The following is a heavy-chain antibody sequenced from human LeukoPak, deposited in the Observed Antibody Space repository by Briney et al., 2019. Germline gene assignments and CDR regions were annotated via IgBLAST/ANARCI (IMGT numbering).Heavy chain of an antibody. Sequence: GGSLRLSCAASGFTFSNAWMSWVRQAPGKGLEWVGRIKSKTDGGTTDYAAPVKGRFTISRDDSKNTLYLQMNSLKTEDTAVYYCTTVVVVPAAMYFDYWGQGTLVTVSS. CDR3: TTVVVVPAAMYFDY. D-gene: IGHD2-2*01. CDR2: IKSKTDGGTT. CDR1: GFTFSNAW. V-gene: IGHV3-15*01. J-gene: IGHJ4*02.